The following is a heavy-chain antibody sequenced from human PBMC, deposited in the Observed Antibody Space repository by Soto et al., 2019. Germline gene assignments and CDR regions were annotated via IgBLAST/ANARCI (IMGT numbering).Heavy chain of an antibody. D-gene: IGHD3-10*01. CDR3: ARVAYSLIRGGMDWYYFDY. CDR1: GGSITSGDFY. Sequence: QVQLQESGPGLVKPSQTLSLTCTVSGGSITSGDFYWSWIRQHPGKGLEWIAYISNSGTTYYNPSLKSRVTISVDTSKNQFSLRLSSVTAADTAVYYCARVAYSLIRGGMDWYYFDYWGQGTLVTVSS. V-gene: IGHV4-31*03. CDR2: ISNSGTT. J-gene: IGHJ4*02.